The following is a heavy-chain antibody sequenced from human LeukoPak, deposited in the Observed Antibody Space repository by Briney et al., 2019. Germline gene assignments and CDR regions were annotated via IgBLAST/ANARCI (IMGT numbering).Heavy chain of an antibody. CDR2: INAKNGDT. V-gene: IGHV1-2*02. CDR3: VIYPINIPTPPFHY. D-gene: IGHD2-8*01. Sequence: ASVKVSCKASGYTFTDNNMHWVRQAPGQGRERMGWINAKNGDTKYAQSIQGRVTINRDTVTTTENMDLRSLRPDDTAVYVFVIYPINIPTPPFHYWRQGTLLTVSS. J-gene: IGHJ1*01. CDR1: GYTFTDNN.